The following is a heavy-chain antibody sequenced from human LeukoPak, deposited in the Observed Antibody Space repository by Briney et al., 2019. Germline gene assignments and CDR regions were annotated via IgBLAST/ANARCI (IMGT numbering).Heavy chain of an antibody. D-gene: IGHD5-24*01. CDR3: ARGRWLQFTRRGYYFDY. V-gene: IGHV4-34*01. J-gene: IGHJ4*02. Sequence: PSETLSLTCAVYGGSFSGYYWSWIRQPPGKGLEWIGEINHSGSTNYNPSLKSRVTISVDTSKNQFSLKLSSVTAADTAVYYCARGRWLQFTRRGYYFDYWGQGTLVTVSS. CDR1: GGSFSGYY. CDR2: INHSGST.